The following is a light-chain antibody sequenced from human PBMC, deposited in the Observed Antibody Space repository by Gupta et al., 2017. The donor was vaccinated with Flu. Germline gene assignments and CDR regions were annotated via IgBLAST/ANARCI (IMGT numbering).Light chain of an antibody. V-gene: IGLV2-11*01. CDR3: CSDAGSAIWV. J-gene: IGLJ2*01. CDR2: DVS. Sequence: SALTQPRSVSGSPGQSVTISCTGTSSDVGGYNYVSWYQQHPGKAPKLMIYDVSKRPSGVPDRFSGSKSGNTASLTISGRQAEEEADYYCCSDAGSAIWVFGGGTKLTVL. CDR1: SSDVGGYNY.